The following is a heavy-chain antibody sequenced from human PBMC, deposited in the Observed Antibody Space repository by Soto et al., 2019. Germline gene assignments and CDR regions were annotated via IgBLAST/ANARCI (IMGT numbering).Heavy chain of an antibody. V-gene: IGHV3-30-3*01. J-gene: IGHJ3*02. CDR1: GFSFRNYN. CDR3: VRETQIVMVVVPTPGSPGAFDM. D-gene: IGHD2-15*01. CDR2: VSHDGVNK. Sequence: QMALVESGGGVVQPGRSLRLSGAASGFSFRNYNLHWVRQAPGKGLEWVAVVSHDGVNKHYAESVKGRLSISSDSSRDTLYLQMNSLSPADTAVYYCVRETQIVMVVVPTPGSPGAFDMWGQGTMVTLSS.